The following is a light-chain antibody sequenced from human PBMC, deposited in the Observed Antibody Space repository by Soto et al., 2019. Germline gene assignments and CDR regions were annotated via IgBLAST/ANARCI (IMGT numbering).Light chain of an antibody. V-gene: IGKV1-5*01. CDR3: QQYNNYSLT. CDR1: QSISSW. J-gene: IGKJ4*01. Sequence: DIQMTQSPSTLSASVGDRVTITCRASQSISSWLTWYQQKPGKAPKLLIYDASSLESGVPSRFSGSGSGTEFTLTISSLQPDDFATYYCQQYNNYSLTFGGGTKVEIK. CDR2: DAS.